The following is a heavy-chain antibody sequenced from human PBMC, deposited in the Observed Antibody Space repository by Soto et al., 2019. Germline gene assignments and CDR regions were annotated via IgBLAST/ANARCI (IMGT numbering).Heavy chain of an antibody. J-gene: IGHJ4*02. D-gene: IGHD3-9*01. V-gene: IGHV3-23*01. Sequence: GGSLRLSCAASGFTFSNHAMTWVRQAPGKGLEWVSAISGSGGSTYYADSVKGRFTISRDNSKNTLYLRMNSLRAEDTAVFYCAKDRAIRPGSDFDYWGQGTQVTVSS. CDR3: AKDRAIRPGSDFDY. CDR2: ISGSGGST. CDR1: GFTFSNHA.